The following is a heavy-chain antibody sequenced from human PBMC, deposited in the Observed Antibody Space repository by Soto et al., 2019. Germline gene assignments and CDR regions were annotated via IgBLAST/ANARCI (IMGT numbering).Heavy chain of an antibody. CDR3: ARDLGAIDY. CDR1: GYTFTSNG. J-gene: IGHJ4*02. V-gene: IGHV1-18*04. CDR2: ISTHNGNT. Sequence: ASVKVSCKASGYTFTSNGISWVRQAPGQGLEWMGRISTHNGNTNYAQKFQGRVTMTIETSTSTAHMELRSLRSDDTAVYYCARDLGAIDYWGQGTLVTVSS. D-gene: IGHD1-26*01.